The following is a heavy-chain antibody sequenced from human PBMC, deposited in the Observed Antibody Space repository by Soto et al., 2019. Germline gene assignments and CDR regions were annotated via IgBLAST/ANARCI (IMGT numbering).Heavy chain of an antibody. J-gene: IGHJ4*02. D-gene: IGHD1-26*01. V-gene: IGHV3-23*01. CDR3: ANKKPTTTCFYF. CDR2: ITISGGTT. CDR1: GFTFSTSV. Sequence: EVPLLESGGGLVQPGGSLRLSCVASGFTFSTSVLGWVRQAPGKGLEWVSIITISGGTTYYAYSVKGRFTISRDNSQDTLYRQMNSLRCEDTAVYYCANKKPTTTCFYFWGQGTLVTVSS.